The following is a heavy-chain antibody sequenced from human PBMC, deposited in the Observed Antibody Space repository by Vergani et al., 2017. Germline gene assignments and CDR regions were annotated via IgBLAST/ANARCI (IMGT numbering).Heavy chain of an antibody. CDR2: IYSGGST. V-gene: IGHV3-53*02. Sequence: EVQLVETGGGLIQPGGSLRLSCAASGFTVSSNYMSWVRQAPGKGLEWVSVIYSGGSTYYADSVKGRFTISRDNSKNTLYLQMNSLRAEGQAVYYCARGRCTYGDSPPDYWGQGALVTVSS. CDR1: GFTVSSNY. J-gene: IGHJ4*02. D-gene: IGHD4-17*01. CDR3: ARGRCTYGDSPPDY.